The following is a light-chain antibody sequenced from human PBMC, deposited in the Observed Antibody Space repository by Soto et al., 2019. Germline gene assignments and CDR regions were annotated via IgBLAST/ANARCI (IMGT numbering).Light chain of an antibody. CDR1: ESVSSSY. J-gene: IGKJ1*01. CDR3: QQYGSSTPT. V-gene: IGKV3-20*01. CDR2: GAS. Sequence: EIVLTQSPGTLALSPGGRCSFSCMASESVSSSYLAWYQQKPGQARRLXIYGASSRATGIPDRFSGSGSGTDFTHTISRLETEDFAVYYCQQYGSSTPTFGQGTKVDIK.